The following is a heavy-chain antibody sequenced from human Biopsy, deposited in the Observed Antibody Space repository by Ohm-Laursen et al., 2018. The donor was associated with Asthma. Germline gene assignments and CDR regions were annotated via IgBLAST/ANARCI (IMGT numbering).Heavy chain of an antibody. D-gene: IGHD3-22*01. Sequence: SLRLSCSATGFSFDDCAMHWVRQAPGKGLEWVSSISWNSGNIDYAVSVKGRFTISRGNAKNSLYLQMQSLRPEDTAFYYCAKSADYYDSTDYLDFWGRGTLVTVSS. CDR1: GFSFDDCA. J-gene: IGHJ4*01. V-gene: IGHV3-9*01. CDR3: AKSADYYDSTDYLDF. CDR2: ISWNSGNI.